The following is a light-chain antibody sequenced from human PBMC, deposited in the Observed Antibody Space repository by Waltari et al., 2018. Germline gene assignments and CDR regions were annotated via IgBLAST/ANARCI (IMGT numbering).Light chain of an antibody. V-gene: IGKV1-5*01. CDR3: QEYNRFST. J-gene: IGKJ1*01. Sequence: DIQMTQSPSMLSASVGDIVTITCRASQSIRGWLAWYQMKPGLAPKLLIYDASNLGDGIPSRFSGSGFGTNFTLTINSLQPDDFATYYCQEYNRFSTFGLGAKV. CDR2: DAS. CDR1: QSIRGW.